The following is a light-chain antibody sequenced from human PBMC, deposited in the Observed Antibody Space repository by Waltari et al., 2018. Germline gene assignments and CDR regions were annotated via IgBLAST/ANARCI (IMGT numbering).Light chain of an antibody. Sequence: DIQMTQSPYSLSASVGDRVPITCQASQDITNYLNWYQQKPGKAPKLLIYDASNLVTGVPSRFSGRGSGTDFTLTISRLQPEDIATYYCQQYDTLSPLTFGGGTKVEIK. CDR3: QQYDTLSPLT. CDR1: QDITNY. CDR2: DAS. V-gene: IGKV1-33*01. J-gene: IGKJ4*01.